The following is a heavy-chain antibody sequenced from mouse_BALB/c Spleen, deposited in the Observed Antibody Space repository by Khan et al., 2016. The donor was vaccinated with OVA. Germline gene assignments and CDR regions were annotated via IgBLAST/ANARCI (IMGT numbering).Heavy chain of an antibody. CDR2: ISYSGST. J-gene: IGHJ3*01. CDR3: ARGRAY. D-gene: IGHD3-3*01. CDR1: GYSITSDYA. V-gene: IGHV3-2*02. Sequence: EVQLQESGPGLVKPSQSLSLTCTVTGYSITSDYAWNWIRQFPGNKLEWMGYISYSGSTSYTPSLKSRISITRDTSKNQFFLQLNAVTTEDTARYYCARGRAYWGQGTLVTVSA.